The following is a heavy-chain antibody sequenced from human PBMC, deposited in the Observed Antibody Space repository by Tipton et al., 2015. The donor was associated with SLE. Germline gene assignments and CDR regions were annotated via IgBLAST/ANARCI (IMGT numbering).Heavy chain of an antibody. V-gene: IGHV1-58*02. CDR3: AADLYSGAYLGYYYMDV. CDR2: IVVGRGKT. CDR1: GFTFRSSS. Sequence: QLVQSGAEVKKPGTSVKVSCKASGFTFRSSSMQWVRQARGQRLEWIGWIVVGRGKTKYAQKFQERVTITRDMSTSTAYMEVSSLRTEDTAVYYCAADLYSGAYLGYYYMDVWGRGTTVTGSS. D-gene: IGHD1-26*01. J-gene: IGHJ6*03.